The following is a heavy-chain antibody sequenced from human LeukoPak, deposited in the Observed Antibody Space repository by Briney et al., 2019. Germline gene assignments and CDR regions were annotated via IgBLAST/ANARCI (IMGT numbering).Heavy chain of an antibody. D-gene: IGHD3-22*01. CDR1: GYSITSVYW. CDR3: ARVGGDDSTGHYSVDI. V-gene: IGHV4-38-2*01. Sequence: SETLSLTCALSGYSITSVYWWDWIRQTPGRGLEWIGSLHHSGSTSYNPSLKRRVTISVDTSKNQFSLRLIAVTAAATAVYYCARVGGDDSTGHYSVDICGQGTLVTVSS. CDR2: LHHSGST. J-gene: IGHJ4*02.